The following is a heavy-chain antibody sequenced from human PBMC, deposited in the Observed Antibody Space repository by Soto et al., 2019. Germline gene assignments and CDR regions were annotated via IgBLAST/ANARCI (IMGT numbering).Heavy chain of an antibody. CDR3: ARIEGSASSTGD. J-gene: IGHJ1*01. Sequence: QVQLVQSGAEVKQPGASVRVPCKASGYPFTPYYIHWVRQAPGQGLEWMGYINHNSGGTIYAQKFLGRITITSDTSINTAYVDLHRLTSDDTAVYYCARIEGSASSTGDWGQGTLVTVSS. V-gene: IGHV1-2*02. D-gene: IGHD6-6*01. CDR1: GYPFTPYY. CDR2: INHNSGGT.